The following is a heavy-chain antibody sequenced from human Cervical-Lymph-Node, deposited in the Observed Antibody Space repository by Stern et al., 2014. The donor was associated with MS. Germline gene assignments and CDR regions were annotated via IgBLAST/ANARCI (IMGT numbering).Heavy chain of an antibody. D-gene: IGHD6-19*01. CDR2: IYYGGSP. J-gene: IGHJ3*02. V-gene: IGHV4-59*01. CDR3: ARGIAVTGRKAFDI. Sequence: QVQLQESGPGLVKPSETLSLTCTVSGGSMSTYWWSWIRQTPGKGLEWIGYIYYGGSPNYNPSLRSRVTISVDTSKNHFSLKLNSVTTADTAVYYCARGIAVTGRKAFDIWGQGTIVTVSS. CDR1: GGSMSTYW.